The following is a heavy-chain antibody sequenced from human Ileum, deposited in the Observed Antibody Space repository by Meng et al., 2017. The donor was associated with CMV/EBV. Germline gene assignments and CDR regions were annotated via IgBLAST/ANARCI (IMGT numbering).Heavy chain of an antibody. CDR1: GFTFSNSW. D-gene: IGHD2-2*03. Sequence: GGSLRLSCAASGFTFSNSWMMWVRQAPGKGLEWVANIKPDGTEKYYLDSVKGRFTISRDNGKKSLYLEMNSLTADVTGVYYCAVSATHIWPLDCWGQGTLVTVSS. CDR3: AVSATHIWPLDC. J-gene: IGHJ4*02. V-gene: IGHV3-7*01. CDR2: IKPDGTEK.